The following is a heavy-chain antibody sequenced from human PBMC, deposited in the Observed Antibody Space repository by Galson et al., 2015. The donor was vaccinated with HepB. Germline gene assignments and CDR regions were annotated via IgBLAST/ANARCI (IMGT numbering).Heavy chain of an antibody. J-gene: IGHJ4*02. CDR3: AKVAFSGARNSGWRYFES. CDR1: GFTFGDFA. D-gene: IGHD2/OR15-2a*01. CDR2: ISYEEGMNQ. Sequence: SLRLSCATSGFTFGDFAMHWVRQAPGKGLERVAVISYEEGMNQHYAESVKGRFAISRDNSANTLYLQMNTLRTEDTAVYYCAKVAFSGARNSGWRYFESWGQGTLVTVSS. V-gene: IGHV3-30-3*02.